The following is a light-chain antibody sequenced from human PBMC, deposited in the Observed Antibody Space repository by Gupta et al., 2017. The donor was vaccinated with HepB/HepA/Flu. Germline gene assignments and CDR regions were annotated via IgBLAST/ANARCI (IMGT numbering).Light chain of an antibody. CDR2: SNN. CDR1: SSDIGSNN. J-gene: IGLJ2*01. V-gene: IGLV1-44*01. Sequence: QSVLTQPPSASGTPGHRVPISCSGSSSDIGSNNVTWYQQLPGTAPKLLMYSNNQRPSGVPDRFSGSKSGTTASLAISGLQSEDEADYYCAAWDDTLKHVIFGGGTKLTVL. CDR3: AAWDDTLKHVI.